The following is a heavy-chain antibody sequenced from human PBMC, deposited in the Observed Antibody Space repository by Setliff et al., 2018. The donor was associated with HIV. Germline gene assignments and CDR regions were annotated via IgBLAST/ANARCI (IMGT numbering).Heavy chain of an antibody. Sequence: GGSLRLSCAASGFNVNNKYMSWVRQAPGKGLEWVSVIYRDGATYYADSVKGRFTISRDTAKNTVYLQMNSLTSEDTAFYYCARGRINYGDYYYWGQGTLVTVSS. CDR1: GFNVNNKY. D-gene: IGHD4-17*01. V-gene: IGHV3-53*01. CDR2: IYRDGAT. J-gene: IGHJ4*02. CDR3: ARGRINYGDYYY.